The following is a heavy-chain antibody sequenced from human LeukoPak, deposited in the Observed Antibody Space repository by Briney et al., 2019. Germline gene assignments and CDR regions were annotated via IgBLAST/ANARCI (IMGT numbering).Heavy chain of an antibody. CDR3: ARDRGIAAAGTGYFDY. D-gene: IGHD6-13*01. J-gene: IGHJ4*02. CDR2: INPSGGST. CDR1: GYTFTSYY. V-gene: IGHV1-46*01. Sequence: GASVKVSCKASGYTFTSYYMHWVRQAPGQGLEWMGIINPSGGSTSYAQKFQGRVTMTRYTSTSTVYMELSSLRSEDTTVYYCARDRGIAAAGTGYFDYWGQGTLVTVSS.